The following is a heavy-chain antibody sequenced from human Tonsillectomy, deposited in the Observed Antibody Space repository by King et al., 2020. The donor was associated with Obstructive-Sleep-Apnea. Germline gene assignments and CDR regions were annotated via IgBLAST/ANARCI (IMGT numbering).Heavy chain of an antibody. CDR3: ARDNYYDNSGYFGGH. J-gene: IGHJ4*02. V-gene: IGHV1-2*02. CDR1: GYTFTGYY. D-gene: IGHD3-22*01. Sequence: VQLVESGAEVKKPGASVKVSCKASGYTFTGYYIYWVRQAPRQGLEYMGWIDPSGGGTNYAQKLQGRVTMTRDTSISTAYMELSRLRSDDTAMYYCARDNYYDNSGYFGGHWGQGTLVTVSS. CDR2: IDPSGGGT.